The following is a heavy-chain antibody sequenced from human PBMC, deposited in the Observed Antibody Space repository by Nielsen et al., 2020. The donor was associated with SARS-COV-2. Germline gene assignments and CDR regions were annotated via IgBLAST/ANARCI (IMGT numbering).Heavy chain of an antibody. D-gene: IGHD5-18*01. Sequence: GESLKISCAASGFTFSSYAISWVRQAPGKGLEWVSVIYSGGSSTYYADSVKGRFTISRDNSKNTLYLQMNSLRAEDTAVYYCAKFYSYGFDYWGQGTLVTVSS. CDR3: AKFYSYGFDY. CDR1: GFTFSSYA. V-gene: IGHV3-23*03. J-gene: IGHJ4*02. CDR2: IYSGGSST.